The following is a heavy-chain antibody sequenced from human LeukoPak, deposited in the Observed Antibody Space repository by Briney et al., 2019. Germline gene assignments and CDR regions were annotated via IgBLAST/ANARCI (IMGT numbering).Heavy chain of an antibody. Sequence: SETLSLTRTVSGGSISSYYWGWIRQPPGKGLEWIGTIYYSGSTYYNPSLKSRVTISVDTSKNQFSLKLSSVTAPDTAVYYCARHEDRNWYFDHWGQGTLVTVSS. CDR3: ARHEDRNWYFDH. CDR2: IYYSGST. CDR1: GGSISSYY. J-gene: IGHJ4*02. V-gene: IGHV4-39*01. D-gene: IGHD1-1*01.